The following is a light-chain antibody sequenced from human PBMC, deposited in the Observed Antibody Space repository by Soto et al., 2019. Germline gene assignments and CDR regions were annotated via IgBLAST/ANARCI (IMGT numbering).Light chain of an antibody. Sequence: QSALTQPASVSGSRGQSITISCTGTSSDVGGYHYVSWYQQHPGRAPKLIISDVSNRPSGVSYRFSGSKSGNTASLTISGLQADDEAYYYCSSYTDSSTVVFGGGTQLTVL. CDR2: DVS. CDR3: SSYTDSSTVV. J-gene: IGLJ3*02. CDR1: SSDVGGYHY. V-gene: IGLV2-14*03.